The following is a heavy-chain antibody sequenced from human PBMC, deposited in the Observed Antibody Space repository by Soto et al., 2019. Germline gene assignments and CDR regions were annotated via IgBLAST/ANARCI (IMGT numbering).Heavy chain of an antibody. CDR2: IYYSGST. CDR1: GGSISSSSYY. D-gene: IGHD2-8*02. V-gene: IGHV4-39*02. Sequence: PSETLSLTCTVSGGSISSSSYYWGWIRHPPGKGLEWIGSIYYSGSTYYNPSLKSRVTISVDTSKNQFSLKLTSVTAADTAVYYCARDKITGLFDYWGKGTLVTGSA. CDR3: ARDKITGLFDY. J-gene: IGHJ4*02.